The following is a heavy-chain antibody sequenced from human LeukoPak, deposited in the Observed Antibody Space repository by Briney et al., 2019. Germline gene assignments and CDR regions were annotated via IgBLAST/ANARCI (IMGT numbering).Heavy chain of an antibody. CDR3: AKGSTDTAMAHFDY. V-gene: IGHV3-9*01. Sequence: PGGSLRLSCAASGFTFDDYAMHWARQAPGKGLEWVSGISWNSGSIGYADSVKGRFTISRDNAKNSLYLQMNSLRAEDTALYYCAKGSTDTAMAHFDYWGQGTLVTVSS. CDR2: ISWNSGSI. J-gene: IGHJ4*02. D-gene: IGHD5-18*01. CDR1: GFTFDDYA.